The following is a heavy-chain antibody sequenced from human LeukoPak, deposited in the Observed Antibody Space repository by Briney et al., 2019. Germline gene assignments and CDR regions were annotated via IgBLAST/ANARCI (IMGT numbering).Heavy chain of an antibody. D-gene: IGHD6-19*01. CDR2: ISRDGGYT. V-gene: IGHV3-30*18. CDR1: GFTSSDYA. CDR3: AKVGDSSSFDH. Sequence: GRSLRLSCAASGFTSSDYAFHWVRQAPGQGLEWVAVISRDGGYTYYADSVRGRFTISRDSSENTLYLQMYSLRGGDTAVYYCAKVGDSSSFDHWGQGTLVIVSS. J-gene: IGHJ4*02.